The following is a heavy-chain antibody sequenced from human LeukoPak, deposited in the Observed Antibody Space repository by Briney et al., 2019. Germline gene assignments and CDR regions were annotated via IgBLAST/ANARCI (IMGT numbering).Heavy chain of an antibody. V-gene: IGHV4-59*11. D-gene: IGHD4-17*01. Sequence: SGTLCLTCAVSAVSFSTHVGTWVRQPPGKGLGWMGYMCDLGRTNYNPSLKRRVTISIDTPKHQFSVKLSPVTAADTAVYYCARDQATVTEGFDIWRQGPGISVPS. CDR1: AVSFSTHV. CDR3: ARDQATVTEGFDI. J-gene: IGHJ3*02. CDR2: MCDLGRT.